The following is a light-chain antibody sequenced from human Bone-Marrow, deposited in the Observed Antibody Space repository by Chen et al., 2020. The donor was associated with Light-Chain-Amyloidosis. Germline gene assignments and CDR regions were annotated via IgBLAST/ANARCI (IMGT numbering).Light chain of an antibody. CDR3: QQYYTTPWT. CDR1: QVITNP. V-gene: IGKV1-NL1*01. CDR2: AAS. J-gene: IGKJ1*01. Sequence: DIQIMQFRSSLSESVGDRVTNTCRASQVITNPVAWYQQKPGKAPKLLLYAASRLQIGVPSRFSGSESGTEYTLTISSLQPEDFATYYCQQYYTTPWTFGQGTKVEIK.